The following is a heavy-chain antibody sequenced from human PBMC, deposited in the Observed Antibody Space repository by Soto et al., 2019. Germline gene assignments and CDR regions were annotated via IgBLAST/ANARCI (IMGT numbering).Heavy chain of an antibody. CDR1: GFTFSSYA. V-gene: IGHV3-23*01. Sequence: PGGSLRLSCAASGFTFSSYAMSWVRQAPGKGLEWVSAISGSGGSTYYADSMKGRFTISRDNSKKTLYLQMNSLRAEDTAVYYCAKGQAIFGVVTLNWFDPWGQGTLVTVSS. J-gene: IGHJ5*02. CDR2: ISGSGGST. CDR3: AKGQAIFGVVTLNWFDP. D-gene: IGHD3-3*01.